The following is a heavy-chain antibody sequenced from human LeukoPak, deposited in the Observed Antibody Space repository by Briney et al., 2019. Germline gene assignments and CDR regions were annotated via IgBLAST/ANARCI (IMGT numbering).Heavy chain of an antibody. CDR3: ARAGGPYCGGDCYRSLVPTVEYYMDV. D-gene: IGHD2-21*02. J-gene: IGHJ6*03. Sequence: ASVKVSCKASGYTFTSYGISWVRQAPGQGLEWMGWISAYNGNTNYAQKLQGRVTMTTDTSTSTAYMELRSLRSDDTAVYYCARAGGPYCGGDCYRSLVPTVEYYMDVWGQGTPVTVSS. V-gene: IGHV1-18*01. CDR2: ISAYNGNT. CDR1: GYTFTSYG.